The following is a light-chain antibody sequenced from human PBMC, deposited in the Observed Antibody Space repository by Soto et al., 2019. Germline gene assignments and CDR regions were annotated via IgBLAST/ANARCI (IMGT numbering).Light chain of an antibody. CDR2: GAS. Sequence: DIQMTQSPSSLSASVGDRVTITCRASQSISMFLNWYQQKPGKAPKRLIYGASSLESGVPSRFSGSGSGTDFTLTISSLQPDDFATYYCQQSYTTPWTFGQGTKVEIK. CDR3: QQSYTTPWT. CDR1: QSISMF. J-gene: IGKJ1*01. V-gene: IGKV1-39*01.